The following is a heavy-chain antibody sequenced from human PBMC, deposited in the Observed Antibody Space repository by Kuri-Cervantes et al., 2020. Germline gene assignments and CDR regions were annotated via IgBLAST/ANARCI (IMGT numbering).Heavy chain of an antibody. J-gene: IGHJ4*02. CDR3: ARGRGVLRYFDWSYFDY. CDR2: IYYSGST. D-gene: IGHD3-9*01. V-gene: IGHV4-31*03. Sequence: SETRSLTCTVSGGSISSGGYYWSWIRQHPGKGLEWIGYIYYSGSTYYDPSLKSRVTISVDTSKNQFSLKLSSVTAADTAVYYCARGRGVLRYFDWSYFDYWGQGTLVTVSS. CDR1: GGSISSGGYY.